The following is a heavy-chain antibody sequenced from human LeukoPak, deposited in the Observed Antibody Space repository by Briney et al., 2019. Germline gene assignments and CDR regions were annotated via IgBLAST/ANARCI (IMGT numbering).Heavy chain of an antibody. CDR1: GFTFSSYG. CDR2: IGGNGGNT. Sequence: GGSLRLSCAGSGFTFSSYGMSWARQAPGKGLEWVSAIGGNGGNTYYADSVKGRFTISRDNSKNTLYLQMNSLRAEDTAVYYCATGGYCSGGTCYSGYYYYYMDVWGKGTTVTISS. D-gene: IGHD2-15*01. J-gene: IGHJ6*03. CDR3: ATGGYCSGGTCYSGYYYYYMDV. V-gene: IGHV3-23*01.